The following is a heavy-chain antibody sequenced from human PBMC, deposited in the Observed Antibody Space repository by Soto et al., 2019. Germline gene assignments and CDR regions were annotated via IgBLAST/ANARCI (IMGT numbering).Heavy chain of an antibody. CDR1: GFTFNIAW. CDR3: TTAGVQSGSYHWFDP. Sequence: EVQLVESGGGLIEPGGSLKLSCEASGFTFNIAWMNWVRQAPGKGLEWVGRIKSKSYGEATDYSTPVKDRFTISRDDSRNTLYLEMSSLKTEDTAVYYCTTAGVQSGSYHWFDPWGPGTLVTVTS. D-gene: IGHD1-26*01. J-gene: IGHJ5*02. CDR2: IKSKSYGEAT. V-gene: IGHV3-15*07.